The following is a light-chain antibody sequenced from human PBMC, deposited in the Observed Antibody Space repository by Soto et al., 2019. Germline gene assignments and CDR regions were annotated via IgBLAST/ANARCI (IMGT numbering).Light chain of an antibody. J-gene: IGKJ4*01. CDR2: DAP. V-gene: IGKV3-11*01. Sequence: EIVLTQSPVTLSLSPGERATLSCRASQSVSRYLAWYQQKPGQAPRLLIYDAPSRATGIPARFSGSGSGTDFTLTITSLEPEDFAVYYCQQRSNWPSTFGGGTKVDI. CDR3: QQRSNWPST. CDR1: QSVSRY.